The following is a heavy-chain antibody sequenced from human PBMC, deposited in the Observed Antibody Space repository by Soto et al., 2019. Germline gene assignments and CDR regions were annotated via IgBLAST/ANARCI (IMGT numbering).Heavy chain of an antibody. Sequence: PGGSLRLSCAASGFTFSSYSMNWVRQAPGKGLEWVSYISSSSSTIYYADSVKGRFTISRDNAKNSLYLQMNSLRDEDTAVYYCVRERMEVVVAATSYYYGMDVWGQGTTVTVSS. CDR1: GFTFSSYS. D-gene: IGHD2-15*01. V-gene: IGHV3-48*02. CDR3: VRERMEVVVAATSYYYGMDV. CDR2: ISSSSSTI. J-gene: IGHJ6*02.